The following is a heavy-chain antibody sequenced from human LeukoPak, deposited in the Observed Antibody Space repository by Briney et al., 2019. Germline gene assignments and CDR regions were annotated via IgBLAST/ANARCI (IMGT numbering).Heavy chain of an antibody. J-gene: IGHJ4*02. V-gene: IGHV1-2*02. Sequence: GASVKVSCKASGYTFTGYYMHWVRQAPGQGLEWMGWINPNSGGTNYAQKFQGRVTMTRDTSISTAYMELSRLRSDDTAVYYCARVKQWLVPGRYFDYWGQGTLVTVSS. D-gene: IGHD6-19*01. CDR3: ARVKQWLVPGRYFDY. CDR2: INPNSGGT. CDR1: GYTFTGYY.